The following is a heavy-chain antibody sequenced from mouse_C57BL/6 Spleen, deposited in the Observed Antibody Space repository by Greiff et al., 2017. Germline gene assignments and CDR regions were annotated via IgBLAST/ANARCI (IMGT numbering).Heavy chain of an antibody. CDR2: IDPSDSYT. CDR3: ARKGIVCFDY. V-gene: IGHV1-50*01. D-gene: IGHD2-10*02. Sequence: QVQLQQPGAELVKPGASVKLSCKASGYTFTSYWMQWVKQRPGQGLEWIGEIDPSDSYTYYNQKFKGKATLTVDTSSSTAYMQLSSLTSEDSAVYYCARKGIVCFDYWGQGTTLTVSS. CDR1: GYTFTSYW. J-gene: IGHJ2*01.